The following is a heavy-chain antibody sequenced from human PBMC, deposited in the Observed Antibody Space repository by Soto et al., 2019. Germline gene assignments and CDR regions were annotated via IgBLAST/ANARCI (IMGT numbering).Heavy chain of an antibody. D-gene: IGHD6-13*01. V-gene: IGHV3-74*01. CDR1: GFDFRTYW. CDR2: INGDGSST. J-gene: IGHJ6*02. CDR3: ARLYSSRQTAGYYYGMDV. Sequence: GGSLRLSCAASGFDFRTYWMHWVRQGPGKGLVWVSRINGDGSSTAYADSVEGRFTISRDNAKNTLYLQMSGLRAEDTAVYYCARLYSSRQTAGYYYGMDVWGQGTTVTVSS.